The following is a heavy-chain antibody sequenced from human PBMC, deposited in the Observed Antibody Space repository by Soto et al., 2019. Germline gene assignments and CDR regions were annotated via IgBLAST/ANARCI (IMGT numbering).Heavy chain of an antibody. V-gene: IGHV4-30-4*01. J-gene: IGHJ4*02. Sequence: QVQLQESGPGLVKPSQTLSLTCTVSGGSISSGDYYWSWIRQPPGKGLEWIGYIYYSGSTYYNPSLKIRVTISVDTSKNQFSLKLSSVTAADTAVYYCARDQGYSPYYFDYWGQGTLVTVSS. CDR2: IYYSGST. D-gene: IGHD5-18*01. CDR1: GGSISSGDYY. CDR3: ARDQGYSPYYFDY.